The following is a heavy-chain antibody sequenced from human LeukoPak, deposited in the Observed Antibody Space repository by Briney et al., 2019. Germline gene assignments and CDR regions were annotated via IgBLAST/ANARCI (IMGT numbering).Heavy chain of an antibody. CDR2: TIPILGIA. D-gene: IGHD3-22*01. J-gene: IGHJ4*02. V-gene: IGHV1-69*04. CDR3: ARTPGYYYDSSGYHYYFDY. CDR1: GGTFSSYA. Sequence: ASVKVSCKASGGTFSSYAISWVRQAPGQGLEWMGRTIPILGIANYAQKFQGRVTITADKSTGTAYMELSSLRSEDTAVYYCARTPGYYYDSSGYHYYFDYWGQGTLVTVSS.